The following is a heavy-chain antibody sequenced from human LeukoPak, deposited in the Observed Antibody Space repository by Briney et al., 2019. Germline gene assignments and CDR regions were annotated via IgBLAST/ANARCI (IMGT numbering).Heavy chain of an antibody. V-gene: IGHV3-33*01. D-gene: IGHD2-2*01. CDR1: GFTFSSYG. J-gene: IGHJ4*02. CDR2: IWFDGSKK. CDR3: ARVRFCSRTNCYGYLDH. Sequence: TGGSLRLSCAASGFTFSSYGMNWVRQAPGKGLEWVAVIWFDGSKKDYGDSVKGRFTICRDNSKNTLYLQMNSLGAEDTAVYYCARVRFCSRTNCYGYLDHWGQGTQVTVSS.